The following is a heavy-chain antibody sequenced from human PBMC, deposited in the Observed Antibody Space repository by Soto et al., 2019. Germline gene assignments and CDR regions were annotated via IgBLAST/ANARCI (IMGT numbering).Heavy chain of an antibody. V-gene: IGHV1-3*01. CDR3: AREPGHSLVGATSPFDY. CDR2: INAGNGNT. D-gene: IGHD1-26*01. CDR1: GYTFTSYA. J-gene: IGHJ4*02. Sequence: GASVKVSCKASGYTFTSYAMHWVRQAPGQRLEWMGWINAGNGNTKYSQKFQGRVTITRDTSASTAYMELSSLRSEDTAVYYCAREPGHSLVGATSPFDYWGQGTLVTVSS.